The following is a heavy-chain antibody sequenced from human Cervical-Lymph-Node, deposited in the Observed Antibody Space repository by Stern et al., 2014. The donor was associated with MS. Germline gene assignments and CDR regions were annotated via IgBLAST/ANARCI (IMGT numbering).Heavy chain of an antibody. J-gene: IGHJ3*02. V-gene: IGHV5-51*01. CDR1: GYSFSNFW. Sequence: EVQLVESGAEVKKPGESLKISCKTSGYSFSNFWIGWVRQMPGKGLEWMGIISPGDSATTYSPSFQGQVPISADASTRTAYLQWRSRKASDTAMYYCGRRRDSGGYDTFDIWGQGTMLIVSS. CDR3: GRRRDSGGYDTFDI. CDR2: ISPGDSAT. D-gene: IGHD3-22*01.